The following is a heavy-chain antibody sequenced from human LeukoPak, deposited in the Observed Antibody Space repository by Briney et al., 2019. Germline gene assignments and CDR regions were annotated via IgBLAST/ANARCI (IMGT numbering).Heavy chain of an antibody. CDR2: SHYSGST. V-gene: IGHV4-59*01. D-gene: IGHD6-25*01. Sequence: SETLSLTCSVSGGSIGRYYWNWIRQPPGKGLEWIGSSHYSGSTNYNPSLKSRVSISVDASKSQFSLKLSSVTAADTAVYYCAREFRIPAARVYSFDSWGQGTLVTVFS. CDR3: AREFRIPAARVYSFDS. J-gene: IGHJ4*02. CDR1: GGSIGRYY.